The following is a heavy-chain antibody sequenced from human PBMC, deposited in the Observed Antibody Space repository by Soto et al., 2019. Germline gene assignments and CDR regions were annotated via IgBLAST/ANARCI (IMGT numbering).Heavy chain of an antibody. V-gene: IGHV3-9*01. Sequence: EVQLVESGGGLVQPGRSLRLSCAASGFTFGDYAMHWVRQAPGKGLEWVSGISWNSVNRGYADSVKGRFTISRDNAQNSLYLQMNTLTSDDTALYYCAKVAVIGPIFNYYYMDVWGQGTTVTVSS. D-gene: IGHD3-22*01. CDR1: GFTFGDYA. J-gene: IGHJ6*03. CDR3: AKVAVIGPIFNYYYMDV. CDR2: ISWNSVNR.